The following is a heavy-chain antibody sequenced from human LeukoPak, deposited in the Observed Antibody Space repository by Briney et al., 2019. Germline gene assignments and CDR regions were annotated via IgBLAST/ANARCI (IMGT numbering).Heavy chain of an antibody. CDR3: ARGLYSSGWLLDY. Sequence: SETLSLTCTVSGYSISSDYYWGWIRQPPGQGLEWIGSIYHTWSAYYNPSLKSRVTISVDTSKNQFSLKLNSVTAADTAVYYCARGLYSSGWLLDYWGQGTLVTVSS. CDR1: GYSISSDYY. D-gene: IGHD6-19*01. V-gene: IGHV4-38-2*02. J-gene: IGHJ4*02. CDR2: IYHTWSA.